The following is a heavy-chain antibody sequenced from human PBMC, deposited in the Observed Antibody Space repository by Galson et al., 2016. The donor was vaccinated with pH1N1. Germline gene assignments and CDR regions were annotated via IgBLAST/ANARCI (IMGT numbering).Heavy chain of an antibody. CDR1: GFKFSDYC. D-gene: IGHD1-26*01. Sequence: SLRLSCAASGFKFSDYCIHWVRQAPGKGLEWVAVISADGDHEHYADTVKGRFTVSRDNSKNTLDLQMSSLRAEDTAVYYRAKGGWEVFFYMDVWGQGTTVTVSS. J-gene: IGHJ6*02. CDR3: AKGGWEVFFYMDV. V-gene: IGHV3-30*18. CDR2: ISADGDHE.